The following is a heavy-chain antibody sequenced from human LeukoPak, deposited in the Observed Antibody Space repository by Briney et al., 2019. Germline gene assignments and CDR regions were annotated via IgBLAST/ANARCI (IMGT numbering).Heavy chain of an antibody. V-gene: IGHV4-59*01. D-gene: IGHD5-12*01. Sequence: SETLSLTCTLSGGSFSSYYWSWIRQPPGKGLEWIGYIYYGGSTNYNPSLKSRVTISVDTSKNQFSLKLNSVTATCTAVYYCARAGYSGSDFFVWGKGSTVTVSS. CDR2: IYYGGST. CDR1: GGSFSSYY. J-gene: IGHJ6*03. CDR3: ARAGYSGSDFFV.